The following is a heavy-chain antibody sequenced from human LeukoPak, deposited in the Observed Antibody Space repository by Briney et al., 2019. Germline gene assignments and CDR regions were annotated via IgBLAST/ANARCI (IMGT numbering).Heavy chain of an antibody. D-gene: IGHD6-13*01. CDR2: IYTSGST. CDR1: GGSISSGSYY. Sequence: SETLSLTCTVSGGSISSGSYYWSWIRQPAGKGLEWIGRIYTSGSTNYNPSLKSRPTMSVDTSKNQFSLKLGSVTAADTAVYYCARDVVAAAGTWDYWGQGTLVTVSS. CDR3: ARDVVAAAGTWDY. J-gene: IGHJ4*02. V-gene: IGHV4-61*02.